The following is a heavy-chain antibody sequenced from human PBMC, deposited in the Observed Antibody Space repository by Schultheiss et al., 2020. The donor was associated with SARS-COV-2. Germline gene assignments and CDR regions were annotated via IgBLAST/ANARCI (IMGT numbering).Heavy chain of an antibody. CDR2: IDPSDSYT. CDR3: ARHEPSGWYQVP. V-gene: IGHV5-10-1*01. Sequence: GESLKISCKGSGYSFTSYWISWVRQMPGKGLEWMGRIDPSDSYTNYSPSFQGLVTISADKSISTAYLQWSSLKASDTAMYYCARHEPSGWYQVPWGQGTLVTVSS. J-gene: IGHJ5*02. D-gene: IGHD6-19*01. CDR1: GYSFTSYW.